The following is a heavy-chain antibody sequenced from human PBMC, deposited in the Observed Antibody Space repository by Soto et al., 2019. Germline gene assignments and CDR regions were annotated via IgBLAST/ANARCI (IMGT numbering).Heavy chain of an antibody. V-gene: IGHV4-39*07. D-gene: IGHD6-6*01. CDR3: ARDFGAARPRMDV. Sequence: SETLSLTCTVSGGSISSSSYYWGWIRQPPGKGLEWIGSIYYSGSTYYNPSLKSRVTISVDTSKNQFSLKLSSVTAADTAVYYCARDFGAARPRMDVWGQGTTVTVS. CDR2: IYYSGST. CDR1: GGSISSSSYY. J-gene: IGHJ6*01.